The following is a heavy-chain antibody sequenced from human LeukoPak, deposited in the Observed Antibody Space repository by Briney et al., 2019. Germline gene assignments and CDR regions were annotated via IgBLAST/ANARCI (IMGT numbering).Heavy chain of an antibody. D-gene: IGHD6-13*01. CDR3: AKDRYSSSWYGNYYFDY. V-gene: IGHV3-23*01. CDR2: ISGSGGST. J-gene: IGHJ4*02. Sequence: GGSLRLSCAASGFTFSSYAMSWVRQAPGKGLEWVSAISGSGGSTYYADSVKGRFTISRDNSKNTLYLQVNSLRAEDTAVYYCAKDRYSSSWYGNYYFDYWGQGTLVTVSS. CDR1: GFTFSSYA.